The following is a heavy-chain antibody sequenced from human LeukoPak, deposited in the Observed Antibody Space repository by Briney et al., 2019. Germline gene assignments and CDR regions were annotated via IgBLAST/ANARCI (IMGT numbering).Heavy chain of an antibody. CDR3: ARDPYQDAFDI. J-gene: IGHJ3*02. D-gene: IGHD2-2*01. Sequence: KPSETLSLTCTVSGGSISSYYWSWIRQPAGKGLEWIGRFYISGSTNHNPSLKSRVTMSVDTPKNQFSLKLSSVTAADTAVYYCARDPYQDAFDIWGQGTLVTVSS. V-gene: IGHV4-4*07. CDR1: GGSISSYY. CDR2: FYISGST.